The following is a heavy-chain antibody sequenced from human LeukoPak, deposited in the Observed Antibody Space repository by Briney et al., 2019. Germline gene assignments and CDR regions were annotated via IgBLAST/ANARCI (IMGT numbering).Heavy chain of an antibody. CDR2: IKQDGSDK. Sequence: GGSLRLSCAASGFPCSSYWMSWVRQAPGKGLEWVANIKQDGSDKYYVDSVKGRFTISRDNAKNSLNLQLNSLRADDTAVYYCARLTGTTGFDYWGQGTLVTVSS. CDR3: ARLTGTTGFDY. V-gene: IGHV3-7*01. J-gene: IGHJ4*02. CDR1: GFPCSSYW. D-gene: IGHD1-1*01.